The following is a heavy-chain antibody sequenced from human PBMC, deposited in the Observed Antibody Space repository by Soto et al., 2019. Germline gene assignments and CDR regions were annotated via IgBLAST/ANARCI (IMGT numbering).Heavy chain of an antibody. CDR1: GFTFSNYG. CDR3: AKDRVDRPMVNAMDV. D-gene: IGHD5-18*01. V-gene: IGHV3-30*18. Sequence: GGSLRLACAVSGFTFSNYGMHWFRQAPGKGLEWVAVISYDGISKYSVDSVRGRFTISRDESKNTVYLQMNSLRTEDTAVYYCAKDRVDRPMVNAMDVWGPGXTVTVS. CDR2: ISYDGISK. J-gene: IGHJ6*02.